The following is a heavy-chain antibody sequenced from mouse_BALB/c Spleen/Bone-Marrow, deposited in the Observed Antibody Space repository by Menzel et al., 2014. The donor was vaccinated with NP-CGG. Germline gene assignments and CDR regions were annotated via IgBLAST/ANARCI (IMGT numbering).Heavy chain of an antibody. Sequence: LQESGAELAKPGASVKMSCKASGYTFTNYWIHWVKQRPGQGLEWIGYIYPSTGYTEYNQKFKDKATLTSDKSSSTAYMRLSSLTSEDSAVYYCAGGRFAYWGQGTLVTVSA. CDR1: GYTFTNYW. CDR2: IYPSTGYT. J-gene: IGHJ3*01. D-gene: IGHD1-1*02. CDR3: AGGRFAY. V-gene: IGHV1-7*01.